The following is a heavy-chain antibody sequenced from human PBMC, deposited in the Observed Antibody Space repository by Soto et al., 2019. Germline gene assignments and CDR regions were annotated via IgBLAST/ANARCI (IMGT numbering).Heavy chain of an antibody. D-gene: IGHD1-26*01. CDR1: GFTFSSYS. CDR2: ISSSSSTI. Sequence: EVQLVESGGGLVQPGGSLRLSCAASGFTFSSYSMNWVRQAPGKGLEWVSYISSSSSTIYYADSVKGRFTISRDNAKNSLYLQKNSLRDEDTAVYYCAREGGNLNWFNPWGQGTLVTVSS. CDR3: AREGGNLNWFNP. V-gene: IGHV3-48*02. J-gene: IGHJ5*02.